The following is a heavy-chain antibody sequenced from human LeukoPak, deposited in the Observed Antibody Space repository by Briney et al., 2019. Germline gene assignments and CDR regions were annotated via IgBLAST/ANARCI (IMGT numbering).Heavy chain of an antibody. J-gene: IGHJ4*02. CDR3: AIIAAADPFDY. V-gene: IGHV4-34*01. D-gene: IGHD6-13*01. CDR2: INHSGST. CDR1: GGSFSGYY. Sequence: SETLSLTCAVYGGSFSGYYWSWIRQPPGKGLEWIGEINHSGSTNSNPSLNRPVTISVSTSKNQFSLKLSSVTAVDTAVYYCAIIAAADPFDYWGQGTLVTVSS.